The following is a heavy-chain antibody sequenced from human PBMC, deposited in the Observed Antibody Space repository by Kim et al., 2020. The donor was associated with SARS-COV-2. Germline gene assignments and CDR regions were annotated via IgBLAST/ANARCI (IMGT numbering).Heavy chain of an antibody. CDR3: AKDMRSGSSGWYYYGMDV. V-gene: IGHV3-43*02. D-gene: IGHD6-19*01. CDR1: GFTFDDYA. CDR2: INGDGGST. Sequence: GGSLRLSCAASGFTFDDYAMHWVRQAPGKGLEWVSLINGDGGSTYYADSVKGRFTISRDNSKNSLYLQMNSLRTEDTALYYCAKDMRSGSSGWYYYGMDVWGQGTTVTVSS. J-gene: IGHJ6*02.